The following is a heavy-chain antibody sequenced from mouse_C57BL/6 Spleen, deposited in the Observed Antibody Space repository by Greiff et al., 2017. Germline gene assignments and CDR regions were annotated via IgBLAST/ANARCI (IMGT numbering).Heavy chain of an antibody. CDR3: ARSGGGSSPYAMDY. D-gene: IGHD1-1*01. J-gene: IGHJ4*01. CDR2: IDPEDGET. V-gene: IGHV14-2*01. CDR1: GFNIKDYY. Sequence: VQLQQSGAELVKPGASVKLSCTASGFNIKDYYMHWVKQRTEQGLEWIGRIDPEDGETKYAPNFQGKATITADTSSNTAYLQLSSLTSGDTAVYYWARSGGGSSPYAMDYWGQGTSVTVSS.